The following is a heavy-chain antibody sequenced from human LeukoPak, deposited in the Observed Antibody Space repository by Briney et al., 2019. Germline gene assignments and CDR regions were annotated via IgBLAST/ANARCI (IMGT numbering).Heavy chain of an antibody. D-gene: IGHD6-19*01. CDR1: GDSNSGHY. CDR2: IHYKGST. CDR3: ARRDTGWNYCDY. J-gene: IGHJ4*02. Sequence: SETLSLTCTISGDSNSGHYWSWIRQPPGKRLEWIGDIHYKGSTNYNLSLKSRVTISVDTSKNHLSLNLTSVLAADTAIYYCARRDTGWNYCDYWGQGILVTVSS. V-gene: IGHV4-59*08.